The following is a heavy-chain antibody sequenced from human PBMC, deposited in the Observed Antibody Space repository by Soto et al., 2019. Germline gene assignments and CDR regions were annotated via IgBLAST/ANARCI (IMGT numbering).Heavy chain of an antibody. J-gene: IGHJ5*02. Sequence: QVQLQESGPGLVKPSQTLSLTCTVSGGSISSGGYYWSWIRQHPGKGLEWIGYIYYSGSTYYNPSLKSRVTISVDTSKNQFSLKLSSVTAADTAVYYCARETRASGRRRNWFDPWGQGTLVTVSS. D-gene: IGHD1-26*01. CDR2: IYYSGST. CDR1: GGSISSGGYY. V-gene: IGHV4-31*03. CDR3: ARETRASGRRRNWFDP.